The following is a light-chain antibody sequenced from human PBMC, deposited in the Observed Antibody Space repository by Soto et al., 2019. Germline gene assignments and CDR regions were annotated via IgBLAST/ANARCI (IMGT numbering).Light chain of an antibody. Sequence: EIVLTQSPGTLSLSPGERATLSCRASQSVAGRYLAWYQQKPGQAPRLLIYGASSRATGIPDRFSGSGSGTDFTLTISRLEPEDFAMYYCQQYGSSPRTFGQGTKVDI. CDR1: QSVAGRY. V-gene: IGKV3-20*01. CDR2: GAS. J-gene: IGKJ1*01. CDR3: QQYGSSPRT.